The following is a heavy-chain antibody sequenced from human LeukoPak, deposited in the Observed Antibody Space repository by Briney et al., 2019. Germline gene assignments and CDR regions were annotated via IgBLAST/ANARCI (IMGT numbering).Heavy chain of an antibody. D-gene: IGHD4-17*01. CDR3: AKFGGNSYGDPYYFDY. J-gene: IGHJ4*02. Sequence: GGSLRLSCAASGFTFGSYAMYWVRQAPGEGLEWVSAISGSGDTTYYADSVKGRFTNSRDNSKNTLYLQMNNLRAEDTAVYYCAKFGGNSYGDPYYFDYWGQGTLVTVSS. CDR2: ISGSGDTT. V-gene: IGHV3-23*01. CDR1: GFTFGSYA.